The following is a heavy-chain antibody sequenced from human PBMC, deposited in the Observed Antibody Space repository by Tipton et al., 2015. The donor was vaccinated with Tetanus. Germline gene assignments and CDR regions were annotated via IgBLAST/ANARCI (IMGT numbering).Heavy chain of an antibody. V-gene: IGHV3-74*01. J-gene: IGHJ4*02. CDR2: INEEGSST. D-gene: IGHD2-15*01. CDR1: GFSFNTYW. CDR3: ARDIVSGHHVFDC. Sequence: SLRLSCVVSGFSFNTYWMYWVRQAPGKGPEWVSRINEEGSSTVYLDSVKGRFSISRDNSNNTLYLQMNSVRAEDTAVYYCARDIVSGHHVFDCWGRGTLVTVSS.